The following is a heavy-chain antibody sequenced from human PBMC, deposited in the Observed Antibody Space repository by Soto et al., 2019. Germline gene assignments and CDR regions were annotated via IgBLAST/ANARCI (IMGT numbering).Heavy chain of an antibody. J-gene: IGHJ4*02. Sequence: GASVNVSCTASGYTFTSYGISWVRQAPGQGLEWMGWISAYNGNTNYAQKLQGRVTMTTDTSTSTAYMELRSLRSDDTAVYYCARDKIPGTTSDFDYWGQGTLVTVSP. CDR1: GYTFTSYG. D-gene: IGHD1-7*01. CDR3: ARDKIPGTTSDFDY. CDR2: ISAYNGNT. V-gene: IGHV1-18*04.